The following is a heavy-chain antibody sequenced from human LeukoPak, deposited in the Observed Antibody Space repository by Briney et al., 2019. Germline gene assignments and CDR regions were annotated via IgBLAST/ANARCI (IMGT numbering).Heavy chain of an antibody. CDR1: GYTFIGYY. CDR2: INPHSGGT. J-gene: IGHJ4*02. D-gene: IGHD5-24*01. Sequence: ASVKVSCKASGYTFIGYYMHWVRQAPGQGLEWMGWINPHSGGTNSEQNFQGRVTMSRDTSISTVYMEPSRLRSDDTALYYCAREGVIGDGYNFFDYWGQGTLVTVSS. CDR3: AREGVIGDGYNFFDY. V-gene: IGHV1-2*02.